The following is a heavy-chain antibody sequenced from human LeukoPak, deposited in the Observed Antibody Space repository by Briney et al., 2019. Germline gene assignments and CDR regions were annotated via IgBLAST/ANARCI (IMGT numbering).Heavy chain of an antibody. CDR1: GFTFTDYW. CDR2: IKQDGSEK. J-gene: IGHJ6*02. V-gene: IGHV3-7*01. CDR3: ARVQSGSYYYYYYYYGMDV. D-gene: IGHD1-26*01. Sequence: GGSLRLSCAASGFTFTDYWMSWVRQAPGKGLEWVANIKQDGSEKYYVDSVKGRFTISRDNAKNSLYLQMNSLRAEDTPVYYCARVQSGSYYYYYYYYGMDVWGQGTTVTVSS.